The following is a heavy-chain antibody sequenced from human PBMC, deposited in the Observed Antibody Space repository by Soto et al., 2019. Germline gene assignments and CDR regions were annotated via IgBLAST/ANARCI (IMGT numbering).Heavy chain of an antibody. V-gene: IGHV1-3*05. CDR1: GYTFTNYA. CDR3: ARVSGYYLPDY. D-gene: IGHD5-12*01. CDR2: INAGNGNT. Sequence: QVQLVQSGAEEKKPGASVKVSCKASGYTFTNYAMHWVRQAPGQRLEWMGWINAGNGNTKYSQKFQGRVTITRDTSGSTAYMELSSLRSEDTAVDYWARVSGYYLPDYWGQGTLVTVSS. J-gene: IGHJ4*02.